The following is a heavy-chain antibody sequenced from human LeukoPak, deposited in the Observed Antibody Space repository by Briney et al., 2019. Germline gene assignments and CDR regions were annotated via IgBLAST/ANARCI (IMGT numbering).Heavy chain of an antibody. J-gene: IGHJ4*02. CDR1: GFTFSSYS. D-gene: IGHD6-19*01. V-gene: IGHV3-21*04. Sequence: GGSLRLSCVVSGFTFSSYSMSWVRQAPGKGLEWVSSISASSNFISYADSVKGRFTISRDNAKKSLYLQMNSLRAEDTALYYCARDGPVAGVELDQWGQGTLVTVSS. CDR2: ISASSNFI. CDR3: ARDGPVAGVELDQ.